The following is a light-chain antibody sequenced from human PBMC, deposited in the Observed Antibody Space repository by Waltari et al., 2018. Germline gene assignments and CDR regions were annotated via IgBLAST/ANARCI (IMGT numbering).Light chain of an antibody. CDR3: QSYDFSMSAL. CDR1: NIGAGFD. J-gene: IGLJ3*02. V-gene: IGLV1-40*01. CDR2: GFT. Sequence: NIGAGFDVHWYQQFPGTAPKLLIYGFTNRPSGVPERFSGSQSGTSASLAITGLHAEDEADYYCQSYDFSMSALFGGGTKLTVL.